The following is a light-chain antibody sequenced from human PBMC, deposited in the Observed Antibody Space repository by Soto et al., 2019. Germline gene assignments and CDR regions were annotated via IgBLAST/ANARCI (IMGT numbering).Light chain of an antibody. CDR1: NSDVGGYNY. J-gene: IGLJ1*01. CDR2: EVS. CDR3: SSYAGSNNFV. Sequence: QSVLTQPPSASGSPGQSVTISCTGPNSDVGGYNYVSWYQQYPGKAPKLIIYEVSQRPSGVPGRFSGSKSGNTASLTVSGLQAEDEADYYCSSYAGSNNFVFGTGTKVTVL. V-gene: IGLV2-8*01.